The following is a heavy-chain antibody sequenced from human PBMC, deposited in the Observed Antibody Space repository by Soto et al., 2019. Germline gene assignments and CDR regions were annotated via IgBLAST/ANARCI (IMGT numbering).Heavy chain of an antibody. CDR1: SDSISSYY. V-gene: IGHV4-59*08. CDR2: TDYSGNT. D-gene: IGHD3-16*01. J-gene: IGHJ4*02. CDR3: ARAVVYALYYLEY. Sequence: QVQLQESGPGLVRPSETLSLTCTVSSDSISSYYWIWIRQSPGKGLEWIGYTDYSGNTNYNPSLKSRVNISGDTSNNQFSLRLSSVTAADTAVYYCARAVVYALYYLEYWGQGTLVTVSS.